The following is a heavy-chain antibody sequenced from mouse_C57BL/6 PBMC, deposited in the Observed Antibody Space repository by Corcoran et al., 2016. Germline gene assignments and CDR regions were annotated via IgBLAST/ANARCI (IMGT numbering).Heavy chain of an antibody. Sequence: QIQLVQSGPELKKPGETVKISCKASGYTFTTYGMSWVKQTPGKGLKWMGWINTYSGVPTYADDFKGRFAFYLETYASIAYLKINNLKNEETAIKFCARDWVAYGGQGSRVTVSA. CDR3: ARDWVAY. V-gene: IGHV9-3*01. J-gene: IGHJ3*01. CDR2: INTYSGVP. CDR1: GYTFTTYG.